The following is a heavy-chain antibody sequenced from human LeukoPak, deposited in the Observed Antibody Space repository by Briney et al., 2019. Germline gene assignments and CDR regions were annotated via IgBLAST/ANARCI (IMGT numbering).Heavy chain of an antibody. V-gene: IGHV4-61*01. J-gene: IGHJ4*02. D-gene: IGHD3-10*01. Sequence: PSETLSLTCTVSGVSVSDGNYYWSWIRQPPGKGLEWIGYMFYAESTKYNPSLNSRVTISVGRSKNQVSLNLTSVTAADTAVYYCASTSNTWLGLPYFDSWGQGTLVTVSA. CDR1: GVSVSDGNYY. CDR3: ASTSNTWLGLPYFDS. CDR2: MFYAEST.